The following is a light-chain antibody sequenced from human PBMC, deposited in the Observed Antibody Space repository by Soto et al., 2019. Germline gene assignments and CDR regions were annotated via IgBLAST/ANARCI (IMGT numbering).Light chain of an antibody. CDR2: GAS. V-gene: IGKV3-15*01. Sequence: DIVMTQSPATLSVSPGERATLSCRASQSVSSNLAWYQQKPGQAPRLLVYGASTRATGIPARFSGRGSGTEFILTISSLQSEDFALYYCQQYNNWPSFTFGPGTKVDIK. J-gene: IGKJ3*01. CDR1: QSVSSN. CDR3: QQYNNWPSFT.